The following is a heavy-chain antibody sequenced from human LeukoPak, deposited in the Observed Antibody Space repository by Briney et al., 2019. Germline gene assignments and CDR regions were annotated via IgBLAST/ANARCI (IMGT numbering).Heavy chain of an antibody. V-gene: IGHV3-7*01. CDR2: IKFDGSEK. CDR3: ARDNGYGGYDFQNHYMDL. Sequence: GGSLRLSCAASGFTFSSYWMRWVRQAPGKGLEWVANIKFDGSEKKYLDSVKGRFTISRDNAKNSLYLQMNSLRAEDTAVYYCARDNGYGGYDFQNHYMDLWGKGTTVTVSS. CDR1: GFTFSSYW. D-gene: IGHD5-12*01. J-gene: IGHJ6*03.